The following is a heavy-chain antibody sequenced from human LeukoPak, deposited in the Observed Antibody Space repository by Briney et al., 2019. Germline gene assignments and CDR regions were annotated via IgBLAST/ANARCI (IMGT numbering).Heavy chain of an antibody. CDR2: IRQDGDTK. D-gene: IGHD6-13*01. V-gene: IGHV3-7*03. CDR1: GFPFNAYW. Sequence: SGGSLRLSCAASGFPFNAYWMTWVRQAPGKGLEWVASIRQDGDTKYYVDSVKGRFTISRDNAMNSLYLQMNSLRAEDTAIYYCARSLPYGTTWYGRSDFWGQGTLVTVSS. CDR3: ARSLPYGTTWYGRSDF. J-gene: IGHJ4*02.